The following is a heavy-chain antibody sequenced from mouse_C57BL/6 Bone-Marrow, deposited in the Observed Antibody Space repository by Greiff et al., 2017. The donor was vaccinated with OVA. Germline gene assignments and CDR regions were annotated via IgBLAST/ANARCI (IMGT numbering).Heavy chain of an antibody. CDR2: IHPNSGST. V-gene: IGHV1-64*01. D-gene: IGHD1-1*01. CDR1: GYTFTSYW. CDR3: GKGVDYGSSYWDIDK. Sequence: QVQLQQPGAELVKPGASVKLSCKASGYTFTSYWMHWVKQRPGQGLEWIGMIHPNSGSTNYNEKFKSKATLTVDKSSSTAYMQLSSLTSEDSAVYNCGKGVDYGSSYWDIDKWGTGTTVTVSS. J-gene: IGHJ1*03.